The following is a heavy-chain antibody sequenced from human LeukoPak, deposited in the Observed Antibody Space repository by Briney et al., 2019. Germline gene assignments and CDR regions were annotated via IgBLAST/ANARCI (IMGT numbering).Heavy chain of an antibody. CDR3: ATLYSGSYYFRRLQVDY. CDR2: IYYSGST. J-gene: IGHJ4*02. Sequence: SETLSLTCTVSGGSISSYYWSWIRQPPGKGLEWIGYIYYSGSTNYNPSLKSRVTISVDTSKNQFSLKLSSVTAADTAVYYCATLYSGSYYFRRLQVDYWGQGTLVTVSS. D-gene: IGHD1-26*01. CDR1: GGSISSYY. V-gene: IGHV4-59*01.